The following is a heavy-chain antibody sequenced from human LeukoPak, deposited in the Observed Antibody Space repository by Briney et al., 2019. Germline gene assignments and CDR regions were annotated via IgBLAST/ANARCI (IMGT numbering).Heavy chain of an antibody. Sequence: GGSLRLSCAASGLTFSNYWMSWVRQAPGKGLEWVANIKQDGNEEYYVDSVKGRFTISRDNAKNSLYLQMNSLRVEDTAVYYCARYYRGCSSIGCSYYFDYWGQGTLVTASS. CDR3: ARYYRGCSSIGCSYYFDY. V-gene: IGHV3-7*01. CDR1: GLTFSNYW. D-gene: IGHD2-2*01. J-gene: IGHJ4*02. CDR2: IKQDGNEE.